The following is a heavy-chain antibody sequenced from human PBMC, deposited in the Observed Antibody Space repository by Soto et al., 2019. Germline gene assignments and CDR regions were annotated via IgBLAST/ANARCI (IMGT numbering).Heavy chain of an antibody. D-gene: IGHD4-17*01. CDR1: GYTFTSYA. CDR3: ARDLGYGDSDY. Sequence: VASVKVSCKASGYTFTSYAMHWVRQAPGQRLEWMGWINAGNGNTKYSQKFQGRVTITRDTSASTAYMELSSLRSEDTAVYYCARDLGYGDSDYWGQGTLVTVSS. J-gene: IGHJ4*02. CDR2: INAGNGNT. V-gene: IGHV1-3*01.